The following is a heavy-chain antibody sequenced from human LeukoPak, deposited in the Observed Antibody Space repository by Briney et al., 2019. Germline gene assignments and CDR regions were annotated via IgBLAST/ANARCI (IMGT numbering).Heavy chain of an antibody. Sequence: GGSLRLSCAASGFAFSSYGMHWVRQAPGKGLEWVAFIRYDGSNKYYADSVKGRFTISRDNSKNSLYLQMNSLRAEDTAVYYCARVGLDTAMVTGVYYYYYYMDVWGKGTTVTVSS. CDR2: IRYDGSNK. J-gene: IGHJ6*03. CDR3: ARVGLDTAMVTGVYYYYYYMDV. V-gene: IGHV3-30*02. CDR1: GFAFSSYG. D-gene: IGHD5-18*01.